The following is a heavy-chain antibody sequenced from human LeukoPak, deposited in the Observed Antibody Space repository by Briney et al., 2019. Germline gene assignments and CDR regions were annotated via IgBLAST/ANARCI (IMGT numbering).Heavy chain of an antibody. CDR2: ISGSGGST. CDR1: GFTFSSYA. J-gene: IGHJ4*02. V-gene: IGHV3-23*01. D-gene: IGHD1-26*01. Sequence: GGSLRLSCAASGFTFSSYAMSWVRQGPGKGLEWVSIISGSGGSTYYADSVKGRFTIARDNSKNTLYLQVDSVRAEDTAVYYCARRGAEVGASVAPGDYWGEGGLLTVSS. CDR3: ARRGAEVGASVAPGDY.